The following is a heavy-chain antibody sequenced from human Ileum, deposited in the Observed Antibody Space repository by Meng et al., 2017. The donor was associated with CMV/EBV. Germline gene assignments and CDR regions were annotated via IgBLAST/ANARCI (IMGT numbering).Heavy chain of an antibody. CDR2: IDTGGSRT. CDR1: GFSLLMFW. V-gene: IGHV3-74*01. J-gene: IGHJ4*02. D-gene: IGHD3-16*01. Sequence: PGFSLLMFWGHWVRRVPGEGLVLVARIDTGGSRTDYADSPKGRFTISRDNVKNTLYLQMNSLRSEDTAVYYCARDLGGGSGYWGQGTLVTVSS. CDR3: ARDLGGGSGY.